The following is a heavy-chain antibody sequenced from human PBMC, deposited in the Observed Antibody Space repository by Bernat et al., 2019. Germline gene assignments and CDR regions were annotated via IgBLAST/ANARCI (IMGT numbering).Heavy chain of an antibody. CDR2: IIPILGIA. V-gene: IGHV1-69*02. Sequence: QVQLVQSGAEVKKPGASVKVSCKASGGTFSSYTISWVRQAPGQGLEWMGRIIPILGIANYAQTFKGRVTITADKSTSTAYMELSSLRSDDTAVYYCARDTGYCSGGSCYTDGAFDIWGQGTMVTVSS. CDR3: ARDTGYCSGGSCYTDGAFDI. CDR1: GGTFSSYT. J-gene: IGHJ3*02. D-gene: IGHD2-15*01.